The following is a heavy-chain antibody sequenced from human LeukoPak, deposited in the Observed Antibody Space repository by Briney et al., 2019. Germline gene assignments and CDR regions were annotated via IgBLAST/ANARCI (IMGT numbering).Heavy chain of an antibody. D-gene: IGHD1-26*01. Sequence: GGSLRLSCAASGFTFSSYAVSWVRQAPGKGLEGVSSISASGVNTFYADSVQGRFTISRDNSKSTLYLQMNSLRDEDTAVYYCAKDVPPWEPADYFDYWGQGTLVAVSS. CDR3: AKDVPPWEPADYFDY. CDR1: GFTFSSYA. CDR2: ISASGVNT. J-gene: IGHJ4*02. V-gene: IGHV3-23*01.